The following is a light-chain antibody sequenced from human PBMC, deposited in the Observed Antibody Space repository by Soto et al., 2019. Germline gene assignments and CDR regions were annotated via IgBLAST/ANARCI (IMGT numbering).Light chain of an antibody. CDR2: EGH. V-gene: IGLV2-23*01. Sequence: QSARAQAASVYGSPGQSITISCTGTIGFVGSFSLVSWYQQHPGKAPKVMISEGHRRPSGVPDRFSGSTSVNSASLTISGLQADDEADYYCCLYIGETTYVFGTGTKVTVL. CDR3: CLYIGETTYV. CDR1: IGFVGSFSL. J-gene: IGLJ1*01.